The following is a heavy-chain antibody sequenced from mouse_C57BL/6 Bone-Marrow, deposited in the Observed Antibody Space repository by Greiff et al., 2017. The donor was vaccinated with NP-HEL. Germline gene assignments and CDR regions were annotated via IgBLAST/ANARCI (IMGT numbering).Heavy chain of an antibody. Sequence: QVQLKESGPGLVQPSQSLSITCTVSGFSLTSYGVHWVRQSPGKGLEWLGVIWSGGSTDYNAAFISRLSISKDKSKSQVFFKMNSLQADDTAIYYCARSSMVTRYFDVWGTGTTVTVSS. D-gene: IGHD2-1*01. CDR2: IWSGGST. CDR1: GFSLTSYG. V-gene: IGHV2-2*01. J-gene: IGHJ1*03. CDR3: ARSSMVTRYFDV.